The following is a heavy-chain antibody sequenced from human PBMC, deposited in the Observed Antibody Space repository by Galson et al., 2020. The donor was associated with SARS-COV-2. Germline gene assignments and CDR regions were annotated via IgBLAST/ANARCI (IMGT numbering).Heavy chain of an antibody. J-gene: IGHJ5*02. V-gene: IGHV1-24*01. CDR2: FDPEDGET. D-gene: IGHD3-9*01. CDR1: GYTLTELS. CDR3: ATRPPLAGYECNWFDP. Sequence: GESLKISCKVSGYTLTELSMHWVRQAPGKGLEWMGGFDPEDGETIYAQKFQGRVTMTEDTSTDTAYMELSSLRSEDTAVYYCATRPPLAGYECNWFDPWGQGTLVTVSS.